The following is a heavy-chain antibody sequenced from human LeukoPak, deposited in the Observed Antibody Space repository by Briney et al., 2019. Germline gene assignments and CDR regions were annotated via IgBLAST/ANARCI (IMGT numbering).Heavy chain of an antibody. D-gene: IGHD2-2*01. CDR1: GYTFTSYY. V-gene: IGHV1-2*02. CDR2: INPNSGGT. J-gene: IGHJ5*02. Sequence: GASVKVSCKASGYTFTSYYMHWVRQAPGQGLEWMGWINPNSGGTNYAQKFQGRVTMTRDTSISTAYMELSRLRSDDTAVYYCARDLVVVPAAPFNWFDPWGQGTLVTVSS. CDR3: ARDLVVVPAAPFNWFDP.